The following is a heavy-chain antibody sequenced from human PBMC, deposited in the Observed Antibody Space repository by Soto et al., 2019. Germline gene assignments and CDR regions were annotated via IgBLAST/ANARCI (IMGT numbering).Heavy chain of an antibody. CDR2: ISYDGSNQ. D-gene: IGHD6-19*01. V-gene: IGHV3-30*03. CDR1: GFTFSSYG. Sequence: QVQLVESGGGVVQPGRSLRLSCAASGFTFSSYGMHWVRQAPGKGLEWVAVISYDGSNQYYADSVKGRFTISRDNSKNTLYLQMNSLRAEDTAVYYCADSSGWYSGVDHWGQGTLVTVSS. J-gene: IGHJ4*02. CDR3: ADSSGWYSGVDH.